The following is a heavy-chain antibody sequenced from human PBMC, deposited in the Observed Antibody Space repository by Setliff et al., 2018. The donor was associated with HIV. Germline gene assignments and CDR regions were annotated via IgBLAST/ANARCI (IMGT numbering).Heavy chain of an antibody. CDR3: AKQGYSDSLYAFDV. CDR1: GYTFTGYY. D-gene: IGHD1-26*01. V-gene: IGHV1-2*02. J-gene: IGHJ3*01. Sequence: ASVKVSCKASGYTFTGYYMHWVRQAPGQGLEWMGWINPNSGDTNYAQKFQGRVTITRDTSMSTVYMALTGLTSDDTAVYYCAKQGYSDSLYAFDVWGQGTMVTVSS. CDR2: INPNSGDT.